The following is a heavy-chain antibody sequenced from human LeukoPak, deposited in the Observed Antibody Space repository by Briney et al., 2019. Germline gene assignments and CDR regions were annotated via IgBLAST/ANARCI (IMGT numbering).Heavy chain of an antibody. CDR1: GYTFTGYY. Sequence: ASVKVSCKASGYTFTGYYMHWVRQAPGQGLEWMGWINPNSGGTNYAQKLQGRVTMTTDTSTSTAYMELRSLRSDDTAVYYCARADGYSGYGTYKYWGQGTLVTVSS. J-gene: IGHJ4*02. CDR3: ARADGYSGYGTYKY. CDR2: INPNSGGT. D-gene: IGHD5-12*01. V-gene: IGHV1-2*02.